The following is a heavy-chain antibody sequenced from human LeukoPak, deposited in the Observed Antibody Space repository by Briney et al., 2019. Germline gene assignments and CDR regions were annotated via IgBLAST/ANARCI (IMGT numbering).Heavy chain of an antibody. CDR3: ARDLAEYYYGSGSYNWFDP. Sequence: SVKVSCKASGGTFSSYAISWVRQAPGQGLEWMGGIIPIFGTANYAQKFQGRVTITADESTSTAYMELSRLRSVDTAVYYCARDLAEYYYGSGSYNWFDPWGQGTLVTVSS. CDR1: GGTFSSYA. D-gene: IGHD3-10*01. J-gene: IGHJ5*02. V-gene: IGHV1-69*13. CDR2: IIPIFGTA.